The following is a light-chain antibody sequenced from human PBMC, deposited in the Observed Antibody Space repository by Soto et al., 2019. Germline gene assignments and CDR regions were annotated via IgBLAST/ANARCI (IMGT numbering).Light chain of an antibody. CDR1: ESIRSHN. CDR2: DAS. V-gene: IGKV3-20*01. J-gene: IGKJ1*01. CDR3: QQYGSSPRT. Sequence: GTLSLSPGQKVTLSCRASESIRSHNLAWYQQKPGQAPRLLIKDASSRATGIPDRFSGSGSGTDFTLTISRLEPEDFAVYYCQQYGSSPRTFGQGTKVDIK.